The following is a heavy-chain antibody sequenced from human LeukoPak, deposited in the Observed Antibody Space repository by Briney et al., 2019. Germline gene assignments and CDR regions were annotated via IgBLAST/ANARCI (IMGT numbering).Heavy chain of an antibody. V-gene: IGHV1-69*05. CDR1: GGTFSSYA. CDR3: ASDYDSSGSAFTSLDY. Sequence: SVNLSCKASGGTFSSYAISWVRQAPGQGLEWMGGIIPIFGTSNYAQKFQGRVTITTDESTSTAYMELSSLRSEDTGVYYCASDYDSSGSAFTSLDYWGQGTLVTVSS. J-gene: IGHJ4*02. CDR2: IIPIFGTS. D-gene: IGHD3-22*01.